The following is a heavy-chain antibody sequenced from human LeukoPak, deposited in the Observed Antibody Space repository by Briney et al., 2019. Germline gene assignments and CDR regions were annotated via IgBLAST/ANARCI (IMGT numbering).Heavy chain of an antibody. V-gene: IGHV4-59*01. CDR3: AGDGIRDAFDI. CDR2: IYYSGST. Sequence: KPSETLSLTCTVSGGSISSYYWSWIRQPPGKGLEWIGYIYYSGSTNYNPSLKSRVTISVDTSKNQFSLKLSSVTAADTAVYYCAGDGIRDAFDIWGQGTMVTVSS. CDR1: GGSISSYY. J-gene: IGHJ3*02.